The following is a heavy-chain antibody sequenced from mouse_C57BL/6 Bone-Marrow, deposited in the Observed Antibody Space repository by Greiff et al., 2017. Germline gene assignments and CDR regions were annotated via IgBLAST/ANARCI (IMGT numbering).Heavy chain of an antibody. CDR1: GYTFTSHD. CDR3: ARLEFDGSSGDWYFDV. D-gene: IGHD1-1*01. Sequence: VQRVESGPELVKPGASVKLSCKASGYTFTSHDINWVKQRPGQGLEWIGWIYPRDGSTKYNEKFKGKATLTVDTSSSTAYMELHSLTSEDSAVYFCARLEFDGSSGDWYFDVWGTGTTVTVSS. CDR2: IYPRDGST. J-gene: IGHJ1*03. V-gene: IGHV1-85*01.